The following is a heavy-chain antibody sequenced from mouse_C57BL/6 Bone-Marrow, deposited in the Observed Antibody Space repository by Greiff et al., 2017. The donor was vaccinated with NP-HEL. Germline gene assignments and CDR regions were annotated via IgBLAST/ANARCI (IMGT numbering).Heavy chain of an antibody. J-gene: IGHJ3*01. Sequence: QVQLQQPGAELVKPGASVKLSCKASGYTFTSYWMHWVKQRPGKGLAWIGMIHPNSGRTNYNEKFKSKATLTVDKSSSTAYMQLTTLTYETSAVYYGARRYCGEGACAYWGQGTLVTVSA. CDR1: GYTFTSYW. D-gene: IGHD1-1*01. CDR2: IHPNSGRT. V-gene: IGHV1-64*01. CDR3: ARRYCGEGACAY.